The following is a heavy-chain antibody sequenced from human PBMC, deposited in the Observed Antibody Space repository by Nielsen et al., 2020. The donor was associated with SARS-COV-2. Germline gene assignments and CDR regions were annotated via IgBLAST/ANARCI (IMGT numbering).Heavy chain of an antibody. CDR2: IIPIFGTA. Sequence: SVKVSCKASGGTFSSYAISWVRQAPGQGLEWMGGIIPIFGTANYAQKFQGRVTMTRNTSISTAYMELSSLRSEDTAVYYCARGYAQDIVVVVAKRRLGYLQDYWGQGTLVTVSS. V-gene: IGHV1-69*05. D-gene: IGHD2-15*01. J-gene: IGHJ4*02. CDR1: GGTFSSYA. CDR3: ARGYAQDIVVVVAKRRLGYLQDY.